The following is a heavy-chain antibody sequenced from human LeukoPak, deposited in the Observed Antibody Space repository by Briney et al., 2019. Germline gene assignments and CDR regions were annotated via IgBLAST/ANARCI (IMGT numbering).Heavy chain of an antibody. D-gene: IGHD3-3*01. Sequence: ASVKVSCKASGYTFTSYGISWVRQAPGQGLEWMGWISAYNGNTNYAQKLQGRVTMTTDTSTSTAYMELRSLRSDDTAVYYCARCGVVTIFGVVQSYMDVWGKGTTVTVSS. J-gene: IGHJ6*03. V-gene: IGHV1-18*01. CDR3: ARCGVVTIFGVVQSYMDV. CDR1: GYTFTSYG. CDR2: ISAYNGNT.